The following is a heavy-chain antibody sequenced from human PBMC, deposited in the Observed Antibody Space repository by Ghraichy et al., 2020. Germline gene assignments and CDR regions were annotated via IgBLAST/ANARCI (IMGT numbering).Heavy chain of an antibody. Sequence: SETLSLTCAVYGGSFSGYYWSWIRQPPGKGLEWIGEINHSGSTNYNPSLKSRVTISVDTSKNQFSLKLSSVTAADTAVYYCARGGIPGFWSGRGSTYNWFDPWGQGTLVTVSS. CDR3: ARGGIPGFWSGRGSTYNWFDP. CDR2: INHSGST. J-gene: IGHJ5*02. CDR1: GGSFSGYY. V-gene: IGHV4-34*01. D-gene: IGHD3-3*01.